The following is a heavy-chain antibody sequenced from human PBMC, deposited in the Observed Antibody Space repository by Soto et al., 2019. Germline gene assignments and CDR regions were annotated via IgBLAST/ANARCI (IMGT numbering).Heavy chain of an antibody. J-gene: IGHJ4*02. CDR2: INPSGGNT. Sequence: QVQLVQSGAEMKKPGASVKVSCKASGYTFTNYYIHWVRQAPGQGLEWMGVINPSGGNTSYAQKFQGRVTMTRDTSTSTVYMELSSLRSEDTAVYYCASPYDSSGSPYLGYWGQGTLVTVSS. CDR3: ASPYDSSGSPYLGY. V-gene: IGHV1-46*01. D-gene: IGHD3-22*01. CDR1: GYTFTNYY.